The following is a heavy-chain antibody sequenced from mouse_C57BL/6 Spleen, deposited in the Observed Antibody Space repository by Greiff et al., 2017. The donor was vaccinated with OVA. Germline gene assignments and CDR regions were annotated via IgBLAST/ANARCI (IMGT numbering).Heavy chain of an antibody. CDR3: ARDRALYYDYDVGYYAMDY. Sequence: EVQLVESGPGLVKPSQSLSLTCSVTGYSITSGYYWNWIRQFPGNKLEWMGYISYDGSNNYNPSLKNRISITRDTSKNQFFLKLNSVTTEDTATYYCARDRALYYDYDVGYYAMDYWGQGTSVTVSS. V-gene: IGHV3-6*01. D-gene: IGHD2-4*01. J-gene: IGHJ4*01. CDR2: ISYDGSN. CDR1: GYSITSGYY.